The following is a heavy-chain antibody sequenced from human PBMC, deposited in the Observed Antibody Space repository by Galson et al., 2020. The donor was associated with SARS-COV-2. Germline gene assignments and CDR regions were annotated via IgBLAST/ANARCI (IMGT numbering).Heavy chain of an antibody. CDR2: IIHVLHTA. V-gene: IGHV1-69*13. J-gene: IGHJ4*02. D-gene: IGHD1-1*01. CDR3: VRGEVQTLDY. CDR1: GGTLSNSD. Sequence: SVKVSCKASGGTLSNSDVNWVRQAPGQGLEWLGGIIHVLHTATYAQKFQGRVTITADEPTTTAYMELTSLRSDDTAVYFCVRGEVQTLDYWGQGTLVTVSS.